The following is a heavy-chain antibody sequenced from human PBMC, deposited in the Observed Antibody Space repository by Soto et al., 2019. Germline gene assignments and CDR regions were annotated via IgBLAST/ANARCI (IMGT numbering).Heavy chain of an antibody. D-gene: IGHD6-13*01. J-gene: IGHJ4*02. CDR3: ARGRGDAAGTRLDS. CDR1: GGSISTHY. V-gene: IGHV4-59*11. Sequence: SETLSLTCTVSGGSISTHYWTWIRQPPGKGLEWIAYVYYTGSATYNPSLKSRVTISVDTSKNQISLNVNSVTAADTAVYYCARGRGDAAGTRLDSWGQGTLVTVS. CDR2: VYYTGSA.